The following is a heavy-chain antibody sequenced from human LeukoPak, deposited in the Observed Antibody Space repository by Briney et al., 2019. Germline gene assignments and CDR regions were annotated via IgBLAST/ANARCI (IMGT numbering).Heavy chain of an antibody. CDR3: AKEQWLAQSAYFDF. CDR1: GFTFSSYG. D-gene: IGHD6-19*01. J-gene: IGHJ4*02. Sequence: GGSLRLSCAASGFTFSSYGMHWVRQAPGKGLECVAFIRYDGSNKYYADSVKGRFTISRDNSKNTLYLQMNSLRADDTAVYYCAKEQWLAQSAYFDFWGQGTLVIVSS. V-gene: IGHV3-30*02. CDR2: IRYDGSNK.